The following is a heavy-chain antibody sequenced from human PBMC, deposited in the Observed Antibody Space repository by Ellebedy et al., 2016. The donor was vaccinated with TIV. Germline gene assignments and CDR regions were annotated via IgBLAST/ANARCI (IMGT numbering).Heavy chain of an antibody. J-gene: IGHJ4*02. Sequence: SETLSLTCAVYGGSCNTCYWSWIRQPPGKGLEWIGEITHSGITNYNPSLMSRATISVDTSKNQFSLNLNSVVAADTAVYYCARDFQWWGQGTLVTVSS. CDR1: GGSCNTCY. V-gene: IGHV4-34*01. D-gene: IGHD6-19*01. CDR3: ARDFQW. CDR2: ITHSGIT.